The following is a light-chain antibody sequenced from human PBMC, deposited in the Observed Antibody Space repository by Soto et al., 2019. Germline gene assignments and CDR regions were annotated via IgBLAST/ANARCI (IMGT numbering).Light chain of an antibody. CDR3: SSYTSSTTLV. CDR2: EVS. CDR1: SSDVGGYKY. Sequence: QSVLTQPASVSGSPGQSITISCTGTSSDVGGYKYVSWYQQYRGKAPKLIIYEVSNRPSGVSNRFSGSKSGNTASLTISGLQAEDEADYYCSSYTSSTTLVFGGGTKLTVL. V-gene: IGLV2-14*01. J-gene: IGLJ3*02.